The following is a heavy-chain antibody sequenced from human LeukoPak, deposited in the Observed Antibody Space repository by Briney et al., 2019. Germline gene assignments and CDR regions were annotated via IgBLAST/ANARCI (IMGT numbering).Heavy chain of an antibody. V-gene: IGHV4-39*01. CDR3: ARPVSRYYDSSLGAFDI. D-gene: IGHD3-22*01. CDR1: GGSIRRSSHY. Sequence: SETLSLICTVSGGSIRRSSHYCGWIRQPPGKGLEWIGSIDYSGSAYHKTSLKRRATLSADTSRNQISLKVTSVTAADTAVYYCARPVSRYYDSSLGAFDIWGQGTLITVSS. J-gene: IGHJ3*02. CDR2: IDYSGSA.